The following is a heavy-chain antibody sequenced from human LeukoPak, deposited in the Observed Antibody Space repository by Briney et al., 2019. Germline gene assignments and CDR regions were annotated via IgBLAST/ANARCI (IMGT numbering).Heavy chain of an antibody. CDR2: ISSSSRTV. J-gene: IGHJ4*02. V-gene: IGHV3-48*01. CDR1: GFTLSSYC. D-gene: IGHD6-19*01. Sequence: GGSLRLSCAVTGFTLSSYCMNWVRQAPGKGLEWVSYISSSSRTVYYADSVKGRFTISRDNAQNSLDLQMNSLRAEDTAVYYCARDRDSSGWYYFDYWGQGTLVTVSS. CDR3: ARDRDSSGWYYFDY.